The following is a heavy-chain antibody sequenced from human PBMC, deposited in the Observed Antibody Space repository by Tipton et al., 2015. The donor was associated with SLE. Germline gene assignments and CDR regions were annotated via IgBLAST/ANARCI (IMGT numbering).Heavy chain of an antibody. Sequence: TLSLTCTVSGGSISSGAHYWSWIRQLPGKGLEWIGYIYYTGDTHYNPSLKSRVTISTDTSRNQFSLRLSSVTAADTAVYYCARMRGGYNAHHWGQGILVTVPS. V-gene: IGHV4-31*03. CDR2: IYYTGDT. D-gene: IGHD5-24*01. CDR1: GGSISSGAHY. J-gene: IGHJ5*02. CDR3: ARMRGGYNAHH.